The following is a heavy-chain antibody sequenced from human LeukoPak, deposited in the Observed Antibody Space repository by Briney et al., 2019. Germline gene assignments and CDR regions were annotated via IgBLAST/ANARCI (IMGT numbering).Heavy chain of an antibody. J-gene: IGHJ5*02. V-gene: IGHV4-31*03. CDR2: IYYSGST. CDR3: ARADYYGSGWDWFDP. D-gene: IGHD3-10*01. CDR1: GGSISNGGYY. Sequence: SQTLSLTCTVSGGSISNGGYYWSWIRQHPGKGLEWIGYIYYSGSTYYNPSLKSRVTISVDTSKNQFSLKLSSVTAAATAVYYYARADYYGSGWDWFDPWGQGTLVTVSS.